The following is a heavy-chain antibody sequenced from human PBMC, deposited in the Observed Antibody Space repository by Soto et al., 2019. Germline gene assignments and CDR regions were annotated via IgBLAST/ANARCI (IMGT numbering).Heavy chain of an antibody. CDR2: INPNSGGT. J-gene: IGHJ6*03. V-gene: IGHV1-2*04. CDR1: GYTFTGYY. Sequence: GASVKVSCKASGYTFTGYYMHWVRQAPGQGLEWMGWINPNSGGTNYAQKFQGWVTMTRDTSISTAYMELSRLRSDDTAVYYCARGTVTTSDYYYYYYMDVWGKGTTVTVSS. CDR3: ARGTVTTSDYYYYYYMDV. D-gene: IGHD4-4*01.